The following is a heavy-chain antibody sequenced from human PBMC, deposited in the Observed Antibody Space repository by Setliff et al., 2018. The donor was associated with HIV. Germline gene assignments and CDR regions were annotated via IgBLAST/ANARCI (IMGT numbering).Heavy chain of an antibody. D-gene: IGHD6-13*01. Sequence: SETLSLTCTVSGDSINGYAWSWIRQPAGQGLEWIGRISYRGNTNYNPALKSRLAISLGTSRNQFSLKLSSVTAADTAVYFCARGRGSSSSWPIDYWGQGTLVTVS. CDR2: ISYRGNT. CDR1: GDSINGYA. J-gene: IGHJ4*02. V-gene: IGHV4-4*07. CDR3: ARGRGSSSSWPIDY.